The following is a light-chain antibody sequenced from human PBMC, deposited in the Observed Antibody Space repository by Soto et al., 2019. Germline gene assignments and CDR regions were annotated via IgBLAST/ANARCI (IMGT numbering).Light chain of an antibody. V-gene: IGKV3-20*01. CDR2: GAS. Sequence: EIVLTQSPGTLSLSPGERATLSCRASQSVSSNYLAWYQQRPGQAPRLLIYGASTRAAGIPDRFSGSGSGTDFTLTVSRLEPEDFAVYYCQQYGNSPAITFGQGTRLDIK. J-gene: IGKJ5*01. CDR3: QQYGNSPAIT. CDR1: QSVSSNY.